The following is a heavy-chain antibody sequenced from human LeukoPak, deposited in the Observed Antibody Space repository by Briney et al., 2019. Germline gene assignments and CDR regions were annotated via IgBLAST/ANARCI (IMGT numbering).Heavy chain of an antibody. CDR1: GFTFNIYW. Sequence: GGSLRLSCAASGFTFNIYWMSWVRQAPGKGLEWVANIKQDGSEKYYVDSVEGRFTISRDNAKNSLYLQMNSLRAEDTAVYYCARVRFLERSQYYFDYWGQGTLVTVSS. CDR2: IKQDGSEK. CDR3: ARVRFLERSQYYFDY. V-gene: IGHV3-7*01. J-gene: IGHJ4*02. D-gene: IGHD3-3*01.